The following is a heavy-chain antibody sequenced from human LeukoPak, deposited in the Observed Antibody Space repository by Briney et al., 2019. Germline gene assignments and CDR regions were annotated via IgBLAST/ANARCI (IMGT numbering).Heavy chain of an antibody. D-gene: IGHD6-13*01. V-gene: IGHV3-7*03. Sequence: GGSLRLSCAASGFTFSSYSMNWVRQAPGKGLEWVANVKRDGSEKYYVDSVKGRFTISRDNAKNSLYLQTNSLRAEDTAVYYCASVAATVPLDSWGQGTLVTVSS. CDR1: GFTFSSYS. J-gene: IGHJ4*02. CDR2: VKRDGSEK. CDR3: ASVAATVPLDS.